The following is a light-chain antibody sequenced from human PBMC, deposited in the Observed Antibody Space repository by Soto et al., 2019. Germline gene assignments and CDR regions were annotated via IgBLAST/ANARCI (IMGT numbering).Light chain of an antibody. J-gene: IGKJ2*01. CDR1: QSISSW. Sequence: DIPMTQSPSTLSASVGDRVTITCRASQSISSWLAWYQQKPGKPPKLLIYKASSLESGVPSRFSGSGSGTEFTLTISSLQPDDFATYYCQQYNSYSPDTFGQGTKLEIK. CDR2: KAS. V-gene: IGKV1-5*03. CDR3: QQYNSYSPDT.